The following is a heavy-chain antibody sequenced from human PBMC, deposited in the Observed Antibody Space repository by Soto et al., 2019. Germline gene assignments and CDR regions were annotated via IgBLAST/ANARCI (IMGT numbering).Heavy chain of an antibody. D-gene: IGHD5-18*01. CDR3: VRLGADDTAMGWYIAV. V-gene: IGHV3-33*01. J-gene: IGHJ6*03. CDR1: GFTFRSYG. Sequence: QVQLVESGGGVVQPGRSLTLSCAASGFTFRSYGMHWVRQAPGKGLEWVAVIWYDGSNKDYAYSVKGRFTISRDNSKNTLYLQRNILRSEYTAVYYCVRLGADDTAMGWYIAVWGKGTTVTVSS. CDR2: IWYDGSNK.